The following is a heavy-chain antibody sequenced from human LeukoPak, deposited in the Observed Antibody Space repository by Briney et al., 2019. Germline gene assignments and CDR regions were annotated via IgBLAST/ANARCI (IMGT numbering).Heavy chain of an antibody. V-gene: IGHV3-66*02. D-gene: IGHD7-27*01. CDR3: ARVLGSYYYAMDV. CDR1: GFTVSSNY. J-gene: IGHJ6*02. CDR2: IYGGGST. Sequence: SGGSLRLSCAAASGFTVSSNYMSWVRQAPGKGLEWVSVIYGGGSTSYADSVKGRFTFSRDTSKNTLYLQMNSLRPEDTAVYHCARVLGSYYYAMDVWGQGTTVTVSS.